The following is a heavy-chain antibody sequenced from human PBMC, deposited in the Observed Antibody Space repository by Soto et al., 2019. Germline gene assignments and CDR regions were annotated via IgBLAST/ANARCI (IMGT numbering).Heavy chain of an antibody. J-gene: IGHJ4*02. D-gene: IGHD3-22*01. V-gene: IGHV4-31*03. Sequence: SETLSLTCTVSGGSISSSAYYWSWIRQHPGKGLEWIGYTYYTGSTYYNPSLKSRVTISLDTSKNQFSLKVASVTAADTAVYYCARSLDSSGYLFAYWGQGTLVTVSS. CDR2: TYYTGST. CDR1: GGSISSSAYY. CDR3: ARSLDSSGYLFAY.